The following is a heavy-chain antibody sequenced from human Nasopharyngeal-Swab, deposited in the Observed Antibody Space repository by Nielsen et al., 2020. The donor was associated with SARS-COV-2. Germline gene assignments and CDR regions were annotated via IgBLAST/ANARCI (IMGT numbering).Heavy chain of an antibody. Sequence: SETPSLTCTVSGFSITSGYYWGWIRQPPGKGPEYIGSIFRSGDVRYSPSLSSRVTMSVDTSKNQMSLRLRSATAADTAMYYCARLGYGDYEADYWGQGILVTVSS. CDR3: ARLGYGDYEADY. J-gene: IGHJ4*02. CDR2: IFRSGDV. D-gene: IGHD2-21*02. V-gene: IGHV4-38-2*02. CDR1: GFSITSGYY.